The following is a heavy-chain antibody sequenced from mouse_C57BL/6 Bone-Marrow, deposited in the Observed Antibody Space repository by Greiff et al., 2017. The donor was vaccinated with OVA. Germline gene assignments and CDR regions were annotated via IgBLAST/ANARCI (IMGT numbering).Heavy chain of an antibody. CDR2: FHPYNDDT. V-gene: IGHV1-47*01. J-gene: IGHJ3*01. CDR1: GYTFTTYP. Sequence: VQLQQSGAELVKPGASVKMSCKASGYTFTTYPIEWMKQNHGKSLEWIGNFHPYNDDTKYNEKFKGKATLTVDKSSSTVYLELSRLTSDDSAVYYCARPGYYDGDWFAYWGQGTLVTVSA. D-gene: IGHD1-1*01. CDR3: ARPGYYDGDWFAY.